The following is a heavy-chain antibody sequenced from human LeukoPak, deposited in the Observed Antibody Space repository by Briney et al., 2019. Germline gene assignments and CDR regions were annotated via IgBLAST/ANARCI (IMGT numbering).Heavy chain of an antibody. V-gene: IGHV1-2*02. Sequence: ASVKVSCKASGYTFTGYYMHWVRQAPGQGLEWMGWINPNSGGTNYAQKFQGRVTMTRDTSISTAYMELSRLRSDDTAVYYCARTYSGSYDYYYYGMDVWGQGTTVTVSS. CDR3: ARTYSGSYDYYYYGMDV. CDR2: INPNSGGT. CDR1: GYTFTGYY. D-gene: IGHD1-26*01. J-gene: IGHJ6*02.